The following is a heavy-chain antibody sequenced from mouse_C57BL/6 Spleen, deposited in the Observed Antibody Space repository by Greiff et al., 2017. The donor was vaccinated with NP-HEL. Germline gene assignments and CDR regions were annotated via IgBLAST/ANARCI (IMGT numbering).Heavy chain of an antibody. CDR1: GYTFTSYW. J-gene: IGHJ4*01. CDR2: IYPGSGRT. Sequence: VQLQQPGAELVKPGASVKMSCKASGYTFTSYWITWVKQRPGQGLEWIGDIYPGSGRTNYNEKFKSKAILTVDTSSSTAYMQLSSLTSEDSAVYYCARRNFSGYYAMDYWGQGTSVTVSS. CDR3: ARRNFSGYYAMDY. D-gene: IGHD3-2*02. V-gene: IGHV1-55*01.